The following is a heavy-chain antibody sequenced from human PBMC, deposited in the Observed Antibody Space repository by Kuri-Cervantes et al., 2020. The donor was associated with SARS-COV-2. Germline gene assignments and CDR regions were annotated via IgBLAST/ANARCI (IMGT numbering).Heavy chain of an antibody. CDR3: ARGAYCGGDCPSGFDY. D-gene: IGHD2-21*02. J-gene: IGHJ4*02. V-gene: IGHV3-21*04. CDR1: GFTFSSYS. CDR2: ISSSSSYI. Sequence: GESLKISCAASGFTFSSYSMNWVRQAPGKGLEWVSSISSSSSYIYYADSVRGQFTISRDNSKNTLYLQLNSLRAEDRAVYYFARGAYCGGDCPSGFDYWGQGTMVTVSS.